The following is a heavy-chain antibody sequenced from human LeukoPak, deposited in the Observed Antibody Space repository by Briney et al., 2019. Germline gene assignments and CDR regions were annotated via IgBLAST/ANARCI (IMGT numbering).Heavy chain of an antibody. Sequence: GGSLRLSCAASGFTFEDYGMSWVRQAPGKGLEWVSTITWNGGSTGYADAVKGRFTISRDTAKNSLYLQMNSLRAEDTAFYYCARGQWLLLGYYYMDVWGKGTTVIVSS. CDR2: ITWNGGST. V-gene: IGHV3-20*04. CDR1: GFTFEDYG. J-gene: IGHJ6*03. CDR3: ARGQWLLLGYYYMDV. D-gene: IGHD1-26*01.